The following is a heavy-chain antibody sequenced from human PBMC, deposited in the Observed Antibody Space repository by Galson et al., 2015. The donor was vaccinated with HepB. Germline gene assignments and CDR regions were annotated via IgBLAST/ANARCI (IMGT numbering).Heavy chain of an antibody. CDR2: VRSKSYGGTI. J-gene: IGHJ3*02. D-gene: IGHD1-14*01. CDR3: SRDRWYHAFEI. Sequence: SLRLSCAGSGFTFSDYAINWFRQAPGKGLEWVGFVRSKSYGGTIEYAASVKGSITISRDEYRSIAYLKMNSLKSEDTAVYHCSRDRWYHAFEIWGQGTMVTVSP. V-gene: IGHV3-49*03. CDR1: GFTFSDYA.